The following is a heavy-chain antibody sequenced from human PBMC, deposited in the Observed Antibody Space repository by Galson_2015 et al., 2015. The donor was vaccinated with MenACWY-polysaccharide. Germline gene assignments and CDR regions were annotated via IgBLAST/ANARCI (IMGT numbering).Heavy chain of an antibody. CDR1: GFTFSSYW. V-gene: IGHV3-7*01. Sequence: SLRLSCAASGFTFSSYWMTWVRQAPGKGLEWVANIKKDGSEKYYVDSVKGRFTISRDNSKNSLYLQMNSLRAEDTAVYFCARGHYGMDVWGQGTTVTVSS. J-gene: IGHJ6*02. CDR2: IKKDGSEK. CDR3: ARGHYGMDV.